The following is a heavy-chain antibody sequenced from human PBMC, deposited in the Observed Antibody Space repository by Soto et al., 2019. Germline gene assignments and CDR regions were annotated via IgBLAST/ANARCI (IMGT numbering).Heavy chain of an antibody. CDR2: INAGNGYT. D-gene: IGHD1-20*01. V-gene: IGHV1-3*01. CDR3: ARGITLPTPLDY. Sequence: GASVKVSCKASGYTFTSYVIHWVRQAPGQRLEWMGWINAGNGYTKYSQKFQGRVTITRDTSASTAYMELSSLRSEDTAVYYCARGITLPTPLDYRGQGTLVTVFS. CDR1: GYTFTSYV. J-gene: IGHJ4*02.